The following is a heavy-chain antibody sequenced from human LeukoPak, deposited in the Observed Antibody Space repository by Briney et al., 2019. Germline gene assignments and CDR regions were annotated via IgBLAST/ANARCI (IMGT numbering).Heavy chain of an antibody. CDR2: ISGSGGST. J-gene: IGHJ4*02. D-gene: IGHD6-19*01. V-gene: IGHV3-23*01. Sequence: GGSLRLSCAASGFTFSSYAMSWVRQAPGKGLEWVSAISGSGGSTYYADSVKGRFTISRDNSKNTLYLQMNSLRAEDTAVYYCAKVPNPPEVAVAGFFDYWGQGTLVPVSS. CDR3: AKVPNPPEVAVAGFFDY. CDR1: GFTFSSYA.